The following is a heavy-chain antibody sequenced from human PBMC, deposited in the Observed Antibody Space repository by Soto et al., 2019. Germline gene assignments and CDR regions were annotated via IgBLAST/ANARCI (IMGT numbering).Heavy chain of an antibody. V-gene: IGHV4-61*08. CDR3: ARLGIGWEFPFDY. CDR2: IYHSGST. J-gene: IGHJ4*02. CDR1: VGSVSNDAYY. Sequence: QVQLQESGPGLVKPSETLSLTCIVSVGSVSNDAYYWSWIRQPPGKGLEWIGYIYHSGSTYYNPSLRIRVTISADTSANQFSLKGSSVTAADTAVYYCARLGIGWEFPFDYWGQGTLVNVSS. D-gene: IGHD1-26*01.